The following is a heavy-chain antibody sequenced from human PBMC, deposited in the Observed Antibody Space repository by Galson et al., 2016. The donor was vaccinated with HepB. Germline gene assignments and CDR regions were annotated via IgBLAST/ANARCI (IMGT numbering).Heavy chain of an antibody. CDR3: ARQGDSGWSPLDS. J-gene: IGHJ4*02. CDR1: GFTFTSYW. CDR2: IYPGNSDT. D-gene: IGHD6-19*01. Sequence: QSGAEVKKPGESLKISCKGSGFTFTSYWIGWVRQMPGKGLEWMGIIYPGNSDTRYSPSFQGQVTISADRSISTAYLQWSSLKTSDTAMYYCARQGDSGWSPLDSWGQGTLVTVSS. V-gene: IGHV5-51*01.